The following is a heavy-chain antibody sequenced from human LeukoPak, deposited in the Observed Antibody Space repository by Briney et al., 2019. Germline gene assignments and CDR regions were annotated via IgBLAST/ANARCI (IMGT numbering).Heavy chain of an antibody. CDR3: ATQTYSSSWNVWFDP. CDR1: GGSISSSSYY. D-gene: IGHD6-13*01. V-gene: IGHV4-39*01. Sequence: SETLSLTCTVSGGSISSSSYYWGWIRQPPGKGLEWMGSIYYSGSTYYNPSLKSRVTISVDTSKNQFSLKLSSVTAADTAVYYCATQTYSSSWNVWFDPWGQGTLVTVSS. J-gene: IGHJ5*02. CDR2: IYYSGST.